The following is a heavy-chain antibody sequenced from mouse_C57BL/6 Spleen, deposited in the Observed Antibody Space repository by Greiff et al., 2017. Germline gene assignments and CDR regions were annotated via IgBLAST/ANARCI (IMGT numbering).Heavy chain of an antibody. CDR2: IDPSDSET. CDR3: ATRGANCNYFDY. Sequence: QVQLKQPGAELVRPGSSVKLSCKASGYTFTSYWMHWVKQRPIQGLEWIGNIDPSDSETHYNQKFKDKATLTVDKSSSTAYMQLSSLTSEDSAVYYCATRGANCNYFDYWGQGTTLTVSS. V-gene: IGHV1-52*01. CDR1: GYTFTSYW. D-gene: IGHD4-1*01. J-gene: IGHJ2*01.